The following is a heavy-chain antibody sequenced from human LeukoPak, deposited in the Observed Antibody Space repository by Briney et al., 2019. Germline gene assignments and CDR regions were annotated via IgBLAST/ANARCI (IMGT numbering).Heavy chain of an antibody. J-gene: IGHJ6*04. Sequence: SETLSLTCTVSGNSISSGGYYWSWIRQPAGKGLEWIGRVYASGSTSYNPSLKSRVTISVDTSKNQFSLKLSSVTAADTAVYYCARGRFLEAMDVWGKRTTVTVSS. V-gene: IGHV4-61*02. CDR2: VYASGST. CDR1: GNSISSGGYY. CDR3: ARGRFLEAMDV. D-gene: IGHD3-3*01.